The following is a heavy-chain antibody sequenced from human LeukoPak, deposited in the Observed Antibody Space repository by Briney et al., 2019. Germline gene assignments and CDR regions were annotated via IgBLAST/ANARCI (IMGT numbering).Heavy chain of an antibody. CDR2: ISHIGRT. V-gene: IGHV4-59*11. CDR1: GDSFSSHY. Sequence: SETLSLTCAVSGDSFSSHYWTWIRQSPGTGLEWIGYISHIGRTNYNPSLKSRVTLSIDTSKNQFSLKLRSVTAADTAVYYCARDLVTVTKGFDIWGQGTMVSVSS. J-gene: IGHJ3*02. D-gene: IGHD4-17*01. CDR3: ARDLVTVTKGFDI.